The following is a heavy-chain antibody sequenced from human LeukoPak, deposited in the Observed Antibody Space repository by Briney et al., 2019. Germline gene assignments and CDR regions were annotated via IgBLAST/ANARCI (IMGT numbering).Heavy chain of an antibody. J-gene: IGHJ5*02. CDR2: IYYSGST. CDR3: ARTTVTTGNWFDP. V-gene: IGHV4-39*01. Sequence: SETLSLTCTVSGGSISSSSYYWGWLRQPPGTGLEWIGSIYYSGSTYYNPSLKSRVTISVDTSKNQFSLKLSSVTAADTAVYYCARTTVTTGNWFDPWGQGTLVTVSS. D-gene: IGHD4-4*01. CDR1: GGSISSSSYY.